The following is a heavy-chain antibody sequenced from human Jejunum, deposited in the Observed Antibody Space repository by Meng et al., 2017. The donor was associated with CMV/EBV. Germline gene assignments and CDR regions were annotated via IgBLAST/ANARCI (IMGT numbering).Heavy chain of an antibody. CDR2: IYYTGST. D-gene: IGHD3-22*01. CDR1: GVSITTSY. CDR3: ARGYYDSSGSSNTFDI. V-gene: IGHV4-59*01. J-gene: IGHJ3*02. Sequence: GVSITTSYWSWIRQPPGKGPEWIGYIYYTGSTNYNPSLKSRVTISLDTSKNQFSLKLSTVTAADTAVYYCARGYYDSSGSSNTFDIWGQRTMVTVSS.